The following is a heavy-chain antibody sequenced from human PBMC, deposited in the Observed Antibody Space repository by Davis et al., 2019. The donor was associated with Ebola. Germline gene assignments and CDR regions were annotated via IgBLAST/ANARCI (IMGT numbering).Heavy chain of an antibody. CDR1: GFTFSSYW. J-gene: IGHJ5*02. D-gene: IGHD3-3*01. V-gene: IGHV3-7*01. CDR3: ARGTTIFGVVIMLWFDP. CDR2: IKQDGSEK. Sequence: GGSLRLSCAASGFTFSSYWMSWVRQAPGKGLEWVANIKQDGSEKYYVDSVKGRFTISRDNAKNSLYLQMNSLRAEDTAVYYCARGTTIFGVVIMLWFDPWGQGTLVTVSS.